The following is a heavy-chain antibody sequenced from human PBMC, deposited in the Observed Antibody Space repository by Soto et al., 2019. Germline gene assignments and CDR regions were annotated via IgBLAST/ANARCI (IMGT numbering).Heavy chain of an antibody. D-gene: IGHD3-16*01. V-gene: IGHV4-31*03. CDR2: LYYSGST. Sequence: SETLSLTCTVSGGSISSGGYYWSWIRQHPGKGLEWIGYLYYSGSTYYNASLKSRVTISVDTSKNQFSLKLSSVTAADTAVYYCETGGNRTPAPRGMDVCGQGTTVTVYS. J-gene: IGHJ6*02. CDR3: ETGGNRTPAPRGMDV. CDR1: GGSISSGGYY.